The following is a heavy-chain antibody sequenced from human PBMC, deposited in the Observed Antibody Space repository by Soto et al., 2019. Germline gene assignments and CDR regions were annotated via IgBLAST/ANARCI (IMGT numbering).Heavy chain of an antibody. Sequence: SETLSLTCAVSGGSFTSNNWWTWIRQPPGQGLEWIGEIYRTGSTNYNPSLKSRVTISLDKSENQFSLKVTSLTAADTAVYYCASRDPGTSVDYWGQGTLVTVSS. CDR1: GGSFTSNNW. D-gene: IGHD1-7*01. CDR3: ASRDPGTSVDY. V-gene: IGHV4-4*02. J-gene: IGHJ4*02. CDR2: IYRTGST.